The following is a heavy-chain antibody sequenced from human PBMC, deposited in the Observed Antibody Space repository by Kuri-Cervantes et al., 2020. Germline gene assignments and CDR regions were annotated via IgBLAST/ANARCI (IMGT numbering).Heavy chain of an antibody. V-gene: IGHV3-74*01. J-gene: IGHJ4*02. CDR3: ARASGSGSYDY. CDR2: INSDGSST. CDR1: GFTFSSYW. D-gene: IGHD3-10*01. Sequence: GGSLRLSCAASGFTFSSYWMHWVRQAPGKGLVWVSRINSDGSSTSYADSVKGRFTISRDNAKNTLYLQMNSLRAEDTAVYYCARASGSGSYDYWGQGTLVTDSS.